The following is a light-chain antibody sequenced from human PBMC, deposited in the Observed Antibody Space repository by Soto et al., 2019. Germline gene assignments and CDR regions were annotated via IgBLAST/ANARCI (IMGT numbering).Light chain of an antibody. V-gene: IGKV3-20*01. Sequence: EVVLTQSPATLSLSPGERATLSCRASHSVSSNHLAWYQQKPGQAPRLLIYGGSSRATGIPDRFSGSGSGTDFTLTISRLEPEDFAVYYCQQYGSSGTFGQGTKV. J-gene: IGKJ1*01. CDR1: HSVSSNH. CDR2: GGS. CDR3: QQYGSSGT.